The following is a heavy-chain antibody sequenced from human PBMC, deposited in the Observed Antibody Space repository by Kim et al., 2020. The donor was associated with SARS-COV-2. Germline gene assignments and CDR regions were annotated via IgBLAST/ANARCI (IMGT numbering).Heavy chain of an antibody. V-gene: IGHV3-7*03. Sequence: GGSLRLSCVVSRFAFRDYWMSWVRQAPGKGLEWVANIKQDGSEKYYVDSVKGRFTISRDNARNSLYLQMNSLRAEDTAVYYCARDRLYNDFWTGYYHFDHWGQGPLVTVSS. CDR2: IKQDGSEK. D-gene: IGHD3-3*01. J-gene: IGHJ4*02. CDR3: ARDRLYNDFWTGYYHFDH. CDR1: RFAFRDYW.